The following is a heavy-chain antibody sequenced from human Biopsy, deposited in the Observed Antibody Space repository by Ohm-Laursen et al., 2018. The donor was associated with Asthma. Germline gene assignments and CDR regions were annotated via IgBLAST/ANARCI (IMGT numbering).Heavy chain of an antibody. CDR1: GGTFNTYV. CDR2: INFVFGTT. CDR3: ARKAGSCISRTCYSLDF. Sequence: GASVKVSCKSLGGTFNTYVIGWVRQAPGQGLGGMGGINFVFGTTTYPQKFQDRVTITADDSTSTVYMELSSLRSEDTAVYYCARKAGSCISRTCYSLDFWGQGTLVTVSS. D-gene: IGHD2-2*01. V-gene: IGHV1-69*13. J-gene: IGHJ4*02.